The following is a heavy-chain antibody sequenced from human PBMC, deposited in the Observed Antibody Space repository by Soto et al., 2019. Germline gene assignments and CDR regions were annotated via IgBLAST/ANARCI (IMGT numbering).Heavy chain of an antibody. CDR1: GFTFNNAW. D-gene: IGHD3-22*01. Sequence: GGSLRLSCAASGFTFNNAWMYWVRQPPGKGLEWVGRIKSKTDGGTTDYAAPVKGRFTISRDDSKNTLYLLMNSLKMEDTAVYYCITTRIWIYYYDSTGFDYWGQGTRVTVSS. V-gene: IGHV3-15*07. J-gene: IGHJ4*02. CDR2: IKSKTDGGTT. CDR3: ITTRIWIYYYDSTGFDY.